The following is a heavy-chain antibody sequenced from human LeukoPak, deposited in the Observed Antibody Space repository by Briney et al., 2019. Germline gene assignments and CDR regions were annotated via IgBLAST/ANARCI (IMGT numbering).Heavy chain of an antibody. J-gene: IGHJ4*02. CDR3: ARTSTNYYDSSGYSDY. Sequence: SETLSLTCTVSGGSISSYYWSWIRQPPGKGLEWIGYIYYSGSTNYNPSLKSRVTISVDTSRNQFSLKLSSVTAADTAVYYCARTSTNYYDSSGYSDYWGQGTLVTVSS. V-gene: IGHV4-59*01. D-gene: IGHD3-22*01. CDR2: IYYSGST. CDR1: GGSISSYY.